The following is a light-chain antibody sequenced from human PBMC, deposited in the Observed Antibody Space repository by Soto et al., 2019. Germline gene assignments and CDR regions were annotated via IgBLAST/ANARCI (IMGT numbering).Light chain of an antibody. CDR1: SSNIGAGYD. J-gene: IGLJ1*01. V-gene: IGLV1-40*01. CDR3: SSHTLSRALQV. Sequence: QSVLTQPPSVSGAPGQRVTISCTGSSSNIGAGYDVHWYQQRPGTAPKLLISGNSNRPSGVPDRFSGSTSGTSASLAITGLQAEDEADYYCSSHTLSRALQVFGTGTKVTVL. CDR2: GNS.